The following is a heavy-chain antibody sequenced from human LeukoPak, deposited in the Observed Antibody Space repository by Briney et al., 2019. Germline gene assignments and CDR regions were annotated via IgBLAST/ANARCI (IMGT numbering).Heavy chain of an antibody. V-gene: IGHV1-2*02. CDR2: INPNSGGT. J-gene: IGHJ6*02. CDR1: GYTFTGYY. CDR3: ARVRENYGGYTYYYYYGMDV. Sequence: ASVKVSCKASGYTFTGYYMHWVRQAPGQGLEWMGWINPNSGGTNYAQKFQGRVTMTRDTPISTAYMELSRLRSDDTAVYYCARVRENYGGYTYYYYYGMDVWGQGTTVTVSS. D-gene: IGHD5-12*01.